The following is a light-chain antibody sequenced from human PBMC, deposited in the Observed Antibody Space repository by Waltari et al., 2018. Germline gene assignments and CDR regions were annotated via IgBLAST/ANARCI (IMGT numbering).Light chain of an antibody. CDR2: EVS. CDR1: SSDVGGYNY. CDR3: SSYAGSNNSQV. V-gene: IGLV2-8*01. J-gene: IGLJ3*02. Sequence: QSALTQPPSASGSPGQSVTISCTGTSSDVGGYNYVSWYQQHPGKAPKLMIYEVSKRPSGVPARFSGSNSGNTASLTVSVLQAEDEADYYCSSYAGSNNSQVFGGGTKLTVL.